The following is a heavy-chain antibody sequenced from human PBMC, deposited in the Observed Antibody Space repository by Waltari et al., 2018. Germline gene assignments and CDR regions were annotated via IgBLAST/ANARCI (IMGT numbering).Heavy chain of an antibody. J-gene: IGHJ6*03. CDR1: PRSLSTASSY. D-gene: IGHD3-3*01. CDR3: ERETYYDYWSGPYYYYYMDV. CDR2: IYTSGST. V-gene: IGHV4-61*02. Sequence: QVQLQESGTRLVKPSQTLSLSCTLSPRSLSTASSYCSRFLPPPGTGREGIGRIYTSGSTNYNNALKSRETISVDTDKNKCTLKLRSVSAADTAVYYCERETYYDYWSGPYYYYYMDVWGKGTTVTVSS.